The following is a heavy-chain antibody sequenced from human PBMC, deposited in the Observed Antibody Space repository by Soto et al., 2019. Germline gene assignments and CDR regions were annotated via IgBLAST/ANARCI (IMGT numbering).Heavy chain of an antibody. CDR3: ARHYGAFDP. J-gene: IGHJ5*02. CDR1: GGSITSSSSY. CDR2: IYYLGNT. Sequence: SETLSLTCTVSGGSITSSSSYWGWIRQPPGKGLEWVGSIYYLGNTYYNPSLKSRVTISVDTSKNQFSLKLSSVTAADTAIYYCARHYGAFDPWGQGTLVTVSS. V-gene: IGHV4-39*01. D-gene: IGHD4-17*01.